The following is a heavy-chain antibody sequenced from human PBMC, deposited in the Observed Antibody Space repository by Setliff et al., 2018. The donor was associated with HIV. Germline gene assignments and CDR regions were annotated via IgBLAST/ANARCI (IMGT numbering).Heavy chain of an antibody. CDR1: GFTFSSYA. V-gene: IGHV3-30*03. CDR3: TTAGQGTLDFDY. CDR2: ILYDGSNK. Sequence: LRLSCAASGFTFSSYAMHWVRQAPGKGLEWVAVILYDGSNKYYADLVKGRFTISRDNSKNTLFLEISSLRTEDTAVYYCTTAGQGTLDFDYWGQGTLVTVSS. J-gene: IGHJ4*02. D-gene: IGHD1-1*01.